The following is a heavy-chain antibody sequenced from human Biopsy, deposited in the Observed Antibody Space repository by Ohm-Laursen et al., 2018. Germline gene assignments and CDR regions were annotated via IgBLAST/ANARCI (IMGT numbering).Heavy chain of an antibody. J-gene: IGHJ6*02. CDR1: GFSLSARGMC. V-gene: IGHV2-70*11. CDR2: VDWVDYK. Sequence: QTLTLTCSFSGFSLSARGMCVSWIRQAPGKALEWLARVDWVDYKDYSASLQTKLSISKDTSNDQVVLTVNNVDPADTATYYCARTPILIVSAGLVYRHRRHLQGMDVWGQGIAVTVS. D-gene: IGHD6-13*01. CDR3: ARTPILIVSAGLVYRHRRHLQGMDV.